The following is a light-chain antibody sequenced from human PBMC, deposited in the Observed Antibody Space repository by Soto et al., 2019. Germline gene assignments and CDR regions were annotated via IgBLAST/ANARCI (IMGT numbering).Light chain of an antibody. Sequence: ILLTLARGTVSFSPGERSTLFRRASQSVSSSFLAWYQQKPGQAHRLLIYGASSRATGIPDRFSGSGSGTDFTLTISSLEPEDFAVYYCQNRSNWHRTFGKGPQREIK. CDR3: QNRSNWHRT. V-gene: IGKV3D-20*02. CDR1: QSVSSSF. J-gene: IGKJ5*01. CDR2: GAS.